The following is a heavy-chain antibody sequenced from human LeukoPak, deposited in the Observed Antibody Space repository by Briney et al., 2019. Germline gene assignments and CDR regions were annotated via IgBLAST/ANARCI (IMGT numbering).Heavy chain of an antibody. CDR1: GGSISSYY. D-gene: IGHD6-19*01. J-gene: IGHJ4*02. CDR3: ARESIAVAGQLDY. Sequence: KPSETLSLTCTVSGGSISSYYWSWIRQPPGKGLERIGYIYYSGSTNYNPSLKSRVTISVDTSKNQFSLKLSSVTAADTAVYYCARESIAVAGQLDYWGQGTLVTVSS. CDR2: IYYSGST. V-gene: IGHV4-59*01.